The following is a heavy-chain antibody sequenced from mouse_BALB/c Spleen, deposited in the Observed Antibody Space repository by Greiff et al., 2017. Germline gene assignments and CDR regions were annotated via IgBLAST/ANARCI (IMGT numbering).Heavy chain of an antibody. Sequence: EVKVVESGGGLVKPGGSLKLSCAASGFTFSSYTMSWVRQTPEKRLEWVATISSGGSYTYYPDSVKGRFTISRDNAKNTLYLQMSSLKSEDTAMYYCTRSYDYDDFDYWGQGTTLTVSS. CDR2: ISSGGSYT. V-gene: IGHV5-6-4*01. J-gene: IGHJ2*01. D-gene: IGHD2-4*01. CDR1: GFTFSSYT. CDR3: TRSYDYDDFDY.